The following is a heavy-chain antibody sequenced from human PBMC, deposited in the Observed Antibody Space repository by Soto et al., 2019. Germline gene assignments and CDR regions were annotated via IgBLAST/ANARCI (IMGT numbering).Heavy chain of an antibody. J-gene: IGHJ4*02. V-gene: IGHV1-18*01. CDR2: ISAYNGNT. CDR3: ARDREYSGYYPGSNYFDY. D-gene: IGHD5-12*01. Sequence: QVQLVQSGAEVKKPGASVKVSCKASGYTFTSYGISWVRQAPGQGLEWMGWISAYNGNTNYAPQLQGRVTMTTDTSTSRAYMELRSLRSDDTAVYYCARDREYSGYYPGSNYFDYWGQGTLVTVSS. CDR1: GYTFTSYG.